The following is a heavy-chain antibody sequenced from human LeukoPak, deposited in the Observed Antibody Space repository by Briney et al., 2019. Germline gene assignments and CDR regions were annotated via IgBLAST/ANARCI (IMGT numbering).Heavy chain of an antibody. V-gene: IGHV3-74*01. CDR3: ARGSYYYDSSGYYYEANFDY. CDR1: GFTFSSYG. J-gene: IGHJ4*02. CDR2: INSDGSST. D-gene: IGHD3-22*01. Sequence: GGSLRLSCAASGFTFSSYGMHWVRQAPGKGLVWVSRINSDGSSTSYADSVKGRFTISRDNAKNTLYLQMNSLRAEDTAVYYCARGSYYYDSSGYYYEANFDYWGQGTLVTVSS.